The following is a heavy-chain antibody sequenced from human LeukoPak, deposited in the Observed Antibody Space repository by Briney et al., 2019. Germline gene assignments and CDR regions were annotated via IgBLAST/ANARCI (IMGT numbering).Heavy chain of an antibody. V-gene: IGHV4-59*01. Sequence: ASETLSLTCSVSGASINDNYWTWIRQPPGKGLEWIGYVYHTGTSGYHPSLKSRVAMSLDTSKNQVSLKLRSVTAADTAVYFCTRVVNGGHFDYWGQGTLVTVSS. CDR1: GASINDNY. CDR3: TRVVNGGHFDY. J-gene: IGHJ4*02. D-gene: IGHD2-8*01. CDR2: VYHTGTS.